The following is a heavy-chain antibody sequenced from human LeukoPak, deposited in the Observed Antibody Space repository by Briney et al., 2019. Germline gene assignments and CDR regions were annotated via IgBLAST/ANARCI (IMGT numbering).Heavy chain of an antibody. CDR1: GFIFSSYS. Sequence: PGGSLRLSCAASGFIFSSYSMNWVRQAPGKGLEWVSSISSNSTYIYYADSMKGRFTISRDNAKNSLYLQMNSLRAEDTAVYYCAREDPSIAARPIDYWGQGTLVTVSS. CDR2: ISSNSTYI. V-gene: IGHV3-21*01. CDR3: AREDPSIAARPIDY. D-gene: IGHD6-6*01. J-gene: IGHJ4*02.